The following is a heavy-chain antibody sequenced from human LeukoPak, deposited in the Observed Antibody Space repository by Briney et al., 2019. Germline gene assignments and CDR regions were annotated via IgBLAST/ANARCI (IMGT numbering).Heavy chain of an antibody. CDR1: GGSISSSNW. Sequence: PSGTLSLTCAVSGGSISSSNWWSWVRQPPGKGLEWIGEISHSGSSNYNPSLKSRLTISVDMSKKQFFLRLSSVTAADTAMYYCARPGLAYCGGDCYSSDGYYFDYWGQGTLVTVSS. D-gene: IGHD2-21*01. CDR3: ARPGLAYCGGDCYSSDGYYFDY. V-gene: IGHV4-4*02. CDR2: ISHSGSS. J-gene: IGHJ4*02.